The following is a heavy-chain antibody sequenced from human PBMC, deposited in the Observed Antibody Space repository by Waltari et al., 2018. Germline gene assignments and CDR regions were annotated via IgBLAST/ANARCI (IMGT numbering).Heavy chain of an antibody. D-gene: IGHD1-20*01. CDR2: INPNSGGT. V-gene: IGHV1-2*02. CDR1: GYTFTGHX. CDR3: ARGITGTXGDYFDY. Sequence: HVQVVQSGAEVKXPGASLKVSCXASGYTFTGHXMPWVRQAPGQGLEWIVWINPNSGGTXYAQKFQGXVTMXRDXSIXAXYXELSRLRSXXTAVXYCARGITGTXGDYFDYXGQGTLVTVXS. J-gene: IGHJ4*02.